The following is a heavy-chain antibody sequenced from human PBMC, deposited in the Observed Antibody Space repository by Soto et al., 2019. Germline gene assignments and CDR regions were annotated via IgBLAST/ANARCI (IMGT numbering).Heavy chain of an antibody. Sequence: EVQLVESGGGLVQPGGSLRLSCSASGFTFSSYDMHWVRQVTGKGLEWVSAINIVGETFYADSLKGRFTISRDNAKNSLYLQMNSLRADDTAVYYCARARDSYRAPWQELTYWGQGTLVTVSP. CDR1: GFTFSSYD. CDR2: INIVGET. J-gene: IGHJ4*02. D-gene: IGHD1-26*01. V-gene: IGHV3-13*01. CDR3: ARARDSYRAPWQELTY.